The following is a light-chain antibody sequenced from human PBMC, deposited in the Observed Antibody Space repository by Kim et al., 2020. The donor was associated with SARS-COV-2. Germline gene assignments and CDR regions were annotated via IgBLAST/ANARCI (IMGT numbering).Light chain of an antibody. CDR2: QDN. CDR1: KLGDKY. CDR3: QAWDSSTHNYV. V-gene: IGLV3-1*01. J-gene: IGLJ1*01. Sequence: SPGRKACITGSGYKLGDKYVSWYQQKPGQSPVVVISQDNQRPSGIPERFSGSNAGNTATLTISGTQAMDEADYYCQAWDSSTHNYVFGAGTKVTVL.